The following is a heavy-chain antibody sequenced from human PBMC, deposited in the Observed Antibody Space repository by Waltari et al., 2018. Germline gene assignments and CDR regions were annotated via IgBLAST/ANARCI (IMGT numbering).Heavy chain of an antibody. J-gene: IGHJ4*02. Sequence: QVQLVESGGGVVQPGRSRRLSCAAAGFTFSSYGLPWVRQAPGKGREWVEVIWYDGSNKYYADSVKGRFTISRDNSKNTLYLQMNSLRAEDTAVYYCARDNGGNSGYDYWGQGTLVTVSS. V-gene: IGHV3-33*01. D-gene: IGHD2-21*02. CDR2: IWYDGSNK. CDR3: ARDNGGNSGYDY. CDR1: GFTFSSYG.